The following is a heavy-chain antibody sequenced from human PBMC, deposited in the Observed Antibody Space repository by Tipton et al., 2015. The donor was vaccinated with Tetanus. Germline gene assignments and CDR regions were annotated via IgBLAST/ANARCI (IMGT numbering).Heavy chain of an antibody. J-gene: IGHJ4*02. V-gene: IGHV3-48*02. D-gene: IGHD3-22*01. CDR3: ARSITMIVVEREFDY. Sequence: SLRLSCAASGFTFSSYSMNWVRQAPGKGLEWVSNISSSSSTIYYADSVKGRFTISRDNAKNSLYLQMNSLRDEDTAVYYCARSITMIVVEREFDYWGQGTLVTVSS. CDR1: GFTFSSYS. CDR2: ISSSSSTI.